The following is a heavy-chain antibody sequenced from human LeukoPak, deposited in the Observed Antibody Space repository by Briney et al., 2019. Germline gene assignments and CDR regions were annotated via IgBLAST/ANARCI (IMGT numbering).Heavy chain of an antibody. D-gene: IGHD6-6*01. Sequence: GGSLRLSCTASGFTFTNYAMSWVRQAPGKGLEWVAFIRYDGSNKYYADSVKGRFTISRDNSKNTLYLQMNSLRAEDTAVYYCAKGALAARYFDYWGQGTLVTVSS. V-gene: IGHV3-30*02. CDR3: AKGALAARYFDY. CDR1: GFTFTNYA. CDR2: IRYDGSNK. J-gene: IGHJ4*02.